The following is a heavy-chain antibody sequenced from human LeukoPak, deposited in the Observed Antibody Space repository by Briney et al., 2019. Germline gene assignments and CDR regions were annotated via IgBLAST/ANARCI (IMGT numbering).Heavy chain of an antibody. V-gene: IGHV3-21*01. CDR1: GFTFSTYS. Sequence: GGSLRLSCTASGFTFSTYSMNWVRQAPGKGLEWVASISDRGTYIYYADSVKGRFTISRDNAKNSLYLQMNSLRAEDTAVYYCARDRHDIGAFDIWGQGTMVTVSS. CDR2: ISDRGTYI. J-gene: IGHJ3*02. D-gene: IGHD3-9*01. CDR3: ARDRHDIGAFDI.